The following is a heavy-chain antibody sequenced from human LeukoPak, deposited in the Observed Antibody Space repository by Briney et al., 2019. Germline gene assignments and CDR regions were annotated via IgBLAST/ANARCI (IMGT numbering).Heavy chain of an antibody. Sequence: ASVKVSCKASGYTFTGYYMHWVRQGPGQGLEWMGWINPNSGGTTYAQKFQGRVTMTRDTSISTAYMELSRLRSDDTAVYYCARDLIRVPAAPGAFDIWGQGTMVTVSS. J-gene: IGHJ3*02. CDR2: INPNSGGT. CDR3: ARDLIRVPAAPGAFDI. V-gene: IGHV1-2*02. D-gene: IGHD2-2*01. CDR1: GYTFTGYY.